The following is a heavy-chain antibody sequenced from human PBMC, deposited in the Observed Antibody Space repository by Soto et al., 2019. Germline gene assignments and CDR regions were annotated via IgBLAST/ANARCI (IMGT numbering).Heavy chain of an antibody. Sequence: QVQLVQSGAEVKKPGSSVKVSCKASGGTFSSYAISWVRQAPGQGLEWMGGIIPIFGTANYAQKFQGRVTITADESTSTAYMELSSRRSGDTAVYYCAREGASGSHIGYWGQGTLVTVSS. V-gene: IGHV1-69*01. CDR3: AREGASGSHIGY. J-gene: IGHJ4*02. D-gene: IGHD3-22*01. CDR1: GGTFSSYA. CDR2: IIPIFGTA.